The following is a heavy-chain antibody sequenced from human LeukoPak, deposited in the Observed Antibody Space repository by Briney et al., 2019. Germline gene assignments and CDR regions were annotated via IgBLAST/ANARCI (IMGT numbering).Heavy chain of an antibody. CDR1: GFTLSAHW. J-gene: IGHJ4*02. V-gene: IGHV3-74*01. CDR2: NPPDGGRT. CDR3: ETSFSGRADF. D-gene: IGHD2-15*01. Sequence: GGSLTHSCSASGFTLSAHWIHLVRQAPGKGLVLVSRNPPDGGRTNYADSVRGRFTITRDNDKQALHLQMRSIRGEDTAVYFCETSFSGRADFWGQGTLVT.